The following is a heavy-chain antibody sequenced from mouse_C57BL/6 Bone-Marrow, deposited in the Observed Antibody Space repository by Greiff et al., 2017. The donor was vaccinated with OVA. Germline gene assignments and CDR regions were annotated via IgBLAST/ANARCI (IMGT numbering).Heavy chain of an antibody. D-gene: IGHD1-1*01. CDR1: GFSLTSSG. J-gene: IGHJ4*01. CDR2: IWGVGST. V-gene: IGHV2-6*01. Sequence: VQLQQSGPGLVAPSQSLSITCTVSGFSLTSSGVDWVRQSPGKGLEWLGVIWGVGSTNYNSALKSRLSISKDNSKSHVFLQMNSLHTNDTATYDCASAYGSSRYYAVDYGGQGTSATVTS. CDR3: ASAYGSSRYYAVDY.